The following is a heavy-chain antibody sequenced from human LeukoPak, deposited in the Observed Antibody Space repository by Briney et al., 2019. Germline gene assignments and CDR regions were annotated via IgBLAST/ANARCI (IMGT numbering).Heavy chain of an antibody. CDR1: GFTVSTYA. CDR2: ISDDGSNK. J-gene: IGHJ4*02. D-gene: IGHD3-9*01. Sequence: GGSLRLSCAASGFTVSTYAMTWVRQAPGKGLEWVAVISDDGSNKYYADSVKGRFTISRDNSKNTLYLQMNSLRAEDTAVYYCAKDMRFDWTPYYFDYWGQGTLVTVSS. V-gene: IGHV3-30-3*01. CDR3: AKDMRFDWTPYYFDY.